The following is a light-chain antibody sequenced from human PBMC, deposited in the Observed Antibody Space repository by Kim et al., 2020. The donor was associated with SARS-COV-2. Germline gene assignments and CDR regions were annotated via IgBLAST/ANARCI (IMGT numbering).Light chain of an antibody. V-gene: IGLV2-23*01. CDR3: CSYAGSSTHV. CDR1: SSNLGSYTL. CDR2: DGT. J-gene: IGLJ1*01. Sequence: QSVLTQPASVSGSPGQSITLSCTGTSSNLGSYTLVSWYQQHPDKAPKLIIYDGTKRPSGFSDRFSGSRSGNTASLTISGLQAEDEAVYFCCSYAGSSTHVFGTGTKVTVL.